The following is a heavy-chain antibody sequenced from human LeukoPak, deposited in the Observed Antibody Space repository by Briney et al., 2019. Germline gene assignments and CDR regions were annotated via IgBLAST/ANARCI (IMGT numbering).Heavy chain of an antibody. D-gene: IGHD5-24*01. J-gene: IGHJ4*02. Sequence: ASVKVSCKASGGTFSSYAISWVRQAPGQGLEWMGGIIPLLGTANYAQKFQGRVTITADDSTSTAYMELSSLRSEDTAVYYCARAPTHMAAPFDYWGQGTLVTVSS. CDR3: ARAPTHMAAPFDY. CDR1: GGTFSSYA. CDR2: IIPLLGTA. V-gene: IGHV1-69*13.